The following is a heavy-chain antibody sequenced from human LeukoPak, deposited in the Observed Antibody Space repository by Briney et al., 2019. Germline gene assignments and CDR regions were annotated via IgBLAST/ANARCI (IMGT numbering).Heavy chain of an antibody. Sequence: PGGSLRLSCAVSGFTVSSNYMSWVRQAPGKGLEWVSVIYSGGSTYYADSVKGRFTISRDNSKNTLYIQMNSLRAEDTAVYYCARDGSVTMIVEVHDAFDIWGQGTMVTVSS. V-gene: IGHV3-53*01. CDR1: GFTVSSNY. D-gene: IGHD3-22*01. CDR2: IYSGGST. CDR3: ARDGSVTMIVEVHDAFDI. J-gene: IGHJ3*02.